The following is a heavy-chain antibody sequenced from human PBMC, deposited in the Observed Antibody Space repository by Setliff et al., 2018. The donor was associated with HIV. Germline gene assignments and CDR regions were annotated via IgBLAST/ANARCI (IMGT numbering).Heavy chain of an antibody. J-gene: IGHJ4*02. CDR2: IYTSGNT. CDR3: AGHFYYSGSGIWAGLDS. Sequence: SETLSLTCTVSGVSISNYYWSWIRQPAGKGLEWIGRIYTSGNTNYNPSPKSRVTMSVDTSKKQFSLKLTSVTAADTAVYYCAGHFYYSGSGIWAGLDSWGQGILVTVSS. D-gene: IGHD3-10*01. V-gene: IGHV4-4*07. CDR1: GVSISNYY.